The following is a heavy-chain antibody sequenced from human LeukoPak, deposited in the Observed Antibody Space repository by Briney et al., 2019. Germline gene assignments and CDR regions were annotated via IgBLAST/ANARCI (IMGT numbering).Heavy chain of an antibody. J-gene: IGHJ4*02. V-gene: IGHV3-23*01. CDR1: GFTFSGYA. Sequence: PGGSLRLSCAASGFTFSGYAMSWVRQAPGKGLEWVSAISGSGGSTYYADSVKGRFTISRDNSKNTLYLQMNSLRAEDTAVYYCAKAQLERREDFYFDYWGQGTLVTVSS. CDR3: AKAQLERREDFYFDY. CDR2: ISGSGGST. D-gene: IGHD1-1*01.